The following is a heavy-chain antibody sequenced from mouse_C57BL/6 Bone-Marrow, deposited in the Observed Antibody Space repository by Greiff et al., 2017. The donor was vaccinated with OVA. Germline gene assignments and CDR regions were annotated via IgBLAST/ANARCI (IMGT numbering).Heavy chain of an antibody. CDR1: GFTFSDSY. J-gene: IGHJ1*03. V-gene: IGHV5-16*01. Sequence: EVQRVESEGGLVQPGSSMKLSCTASGFTFSDSYMAWVRQVPEKGLEWVANINYDGSSTYYLDSLKSRFIISRDNAKNILYLQMSSLKSEDTATYYCARDLWYFDVWGTGTTVTVSS. CDR3: ARDLWYFDV. CDR2: INYDGSST.